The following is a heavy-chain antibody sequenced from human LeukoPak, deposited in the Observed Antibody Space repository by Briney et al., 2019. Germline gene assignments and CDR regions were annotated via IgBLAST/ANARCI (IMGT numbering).Heavy chain of an antibody. Sequence: PGGSLRLSCAASGFTFSSYEMNWVRQAPGKGLEWVSYISSSGSTIYYADSVKGRFTISRDNAKNSLYLQMNSLRAEDTAVYYCARETYYYDSSGPWFGAFDIWGQGTMVTVSS. CDR3: ARETYYYDSSGPWFGAFDI. CDR1: GFTFSSYE. D-gene: IGHD3-22*01. J-gene: IGHJ3*02. CDR2: ISSSGSTI. V-gene: IGHV3-48*03.